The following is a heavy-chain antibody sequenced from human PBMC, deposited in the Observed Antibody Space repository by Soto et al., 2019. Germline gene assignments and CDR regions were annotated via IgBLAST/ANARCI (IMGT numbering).Heavy chain of an antibody. CDR2: IIPIFGTA. CDR3: ARRVYNWNYVGTHFDY. Sequence: GASVKVSCKASGGTFSSYAISWVRQAPGQGLEWMGGIIPIFGTANYAQKFQGRVTITADESTSTAYMELSSLRSEDTAVYYCARRVYNWNYVGTHFDYWGQGTLVTVS. J-gene: IGHJ4*02. CDR1: GGTFSSYA. V-gene: IGHV1-69*13. D-gene: IGHD1-7*01.